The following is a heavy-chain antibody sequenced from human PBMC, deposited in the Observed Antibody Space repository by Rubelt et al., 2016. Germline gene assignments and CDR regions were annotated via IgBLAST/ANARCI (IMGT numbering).Heavy chain of an antibody. D-gene: IGHD3-10*01. CDR2: IWYDGSNK. J-gene: IGHJ4*02. CDR1: GFTFSSYG. V-gene: IGHV3-33*01. Sequence: GVVQPGRSLRLSCAASGFTFSSYGMHWVRQAPGKGLEWVAVIWYDGSNKYYADSVKGRFTISRDNSKNTLYLQMNSLRAEDTAVYYCASIWFGELENYWGQGTLVTVSS. CDR3: ASIWFGELENY.